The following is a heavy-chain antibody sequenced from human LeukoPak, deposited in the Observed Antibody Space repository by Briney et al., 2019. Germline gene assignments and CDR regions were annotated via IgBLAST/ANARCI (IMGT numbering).Heavy chain of an antibody. CDR3: ARKFLGSRGYYFDY. J-gene: IGHJ4*02. CDR1: GYTFSSYD. D-gene: IGHD3-10*01. V-gene: IGHV1-8*01. Sequence: GASVKVSCKASGYTFSSYDINWGRQATGQGLEWMGWMNPNSGNTGYAQKFQGRVNMNRNTSISTAYMGLSSLRSEDTAVYYCARKFLGSRGYYFDYWGQGTLVTVSS. CDR2: MNPNSGNT.